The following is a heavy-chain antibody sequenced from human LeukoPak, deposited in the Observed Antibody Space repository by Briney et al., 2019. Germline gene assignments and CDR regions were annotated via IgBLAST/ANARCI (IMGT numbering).Heavy chain of an antibody. J-gene: IGHJ4*02. CDR2: ISWDGGST. D-gene: IGHD5-18*01. V-gene: IGHV3-43*01. CDR3: AKDFRGYSLSPDYFDY. CDR1: GFTFDDYT. Sequence: GGSLRLSCAASGFTFDDYTMHWVRQAPGKGLEWVSLISWDGGSTYYADSAKGRFTISRDNSKNSLYLQMNSLRTEDTALYYCAKDFRGYSLSPDYFDYWGQGTLVTVSS.